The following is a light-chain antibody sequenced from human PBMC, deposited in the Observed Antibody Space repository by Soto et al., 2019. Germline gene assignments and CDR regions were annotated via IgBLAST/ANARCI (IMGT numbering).Light chain of an antibody. Sequence: VFTQSPATLSLSLAARAQLSCRASQSVSSYLAWYQQTPGQAPRLLIYDAYNRATGIPDRFSGSVSGTDFTLTISGLEPEDLAVYDCQERSNWRQLTGGGGTKVDLK. J-gene: IGKJ4*01. V-gene: IGKV3-11*01. CDR3: QERSNWRQLT. CDR2: DAY. CDR1: QSVSSY.